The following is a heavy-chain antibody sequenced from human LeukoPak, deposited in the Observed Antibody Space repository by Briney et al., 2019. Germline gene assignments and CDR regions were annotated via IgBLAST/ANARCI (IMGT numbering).Heavy chain of an antibody. CDR1: GGSISSYY. CDR3: ARFHYSVDY. V-gene: IGHV4-59*01. D-gene: IGHD2-15*01. J-gene: IGHJ4*02. CDR2: IYYSGST. Sequence: KPSETLSPTCTVSGGSISSYYWSWIRQPPGKGLEWIGYIYYSGSTNYNPSLKSRVTISVDTSKNQFSLKLSSVTAADTAVYYCARFHYSVDYWGQGTLVTVSS.